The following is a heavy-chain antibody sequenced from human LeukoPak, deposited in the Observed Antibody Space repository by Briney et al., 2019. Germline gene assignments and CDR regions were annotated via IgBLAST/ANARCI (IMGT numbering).Heavy chain of an antibody. CDR3: ARDHSSGFLGFGY. V-gene: IGHV4-34*01. Sequence: SETLSLTCTVSGGSISSYYWSWIRQPPGKGLEWIGEINHSGSTNYNPSLKSRVTISVDTSKNQFSLKLSSVTAADTAVYYCARDHSSGFLGFGYWGQGTLVTVSS. J-gene: IGHJ4*02. D-gene: IGHD6-19*01. CDR1: GGSISSYY. CDR2: INHSGST.